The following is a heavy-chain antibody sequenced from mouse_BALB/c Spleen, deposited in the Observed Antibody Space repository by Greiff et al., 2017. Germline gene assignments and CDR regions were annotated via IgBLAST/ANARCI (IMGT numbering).Heavy chain of an antibody. CDR1: GYTFTDYN. CDR3: ARGGGTLYYGNYNWFAY. J-gene: IGHJ3*01. Sequence: EVQLQQSGPELVKPGASVKIPCKASGYTFTDYNMDWVKQSHGKSLEWIGDINPNNGGTIYNQKFKGKATLTVDKSSSTAYMELRSLTSEDTAVYYCARGGGTLYYGNYNWFAYWGQGTLVTVSA. CDR2: INPNNGGT. V-gene: IGHV1-18*01. D-gene: IGHD2-1*01.